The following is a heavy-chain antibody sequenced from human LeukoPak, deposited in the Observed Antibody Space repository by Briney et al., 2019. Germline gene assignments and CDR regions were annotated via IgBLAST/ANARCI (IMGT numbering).Heavy chain of an antibody. D-gene: IGHD2-2*01. CDR2: MNPHSANA. CDR3: ATVPAGRWFDP. Sequence: ASVKVSCKASGYTFTSYDINWARQAAGQGLEWMGWMNPHSANAGYAQKFQGRVTMTRDTSISTAYMELSSLRSDDTAVYYCATVPAGRWFDPWGQGTLVTVSS. J-gene: IGHJ5*02. CDR1: GYTFTSYD. V-gene: IGHV1-8*01.